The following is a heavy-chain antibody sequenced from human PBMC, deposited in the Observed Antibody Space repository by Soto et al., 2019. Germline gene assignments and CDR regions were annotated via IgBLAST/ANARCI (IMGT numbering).Heavy chain of an antibody. CDR2: FSWKIVTI. CDR1: GFAFDDYT. CDR3: TNERQRCIESNCYTCATGGADV. V-gene: IGHV3-9*01. J-gene: IGHJ6*02. D-gene: IGHD2-2*02. Sequence: EVHLVESGGGFVQPGRSLRLSCAASGFAFDDYTMHWVRQAPGNGLEWVSGFSWKIVTIVYVDSLKVRFTISRDNAKKSMYLQLNSVSAEDTALYYWTNERQRCIESNCYTCATGGADVWGQGTKVTVSS.